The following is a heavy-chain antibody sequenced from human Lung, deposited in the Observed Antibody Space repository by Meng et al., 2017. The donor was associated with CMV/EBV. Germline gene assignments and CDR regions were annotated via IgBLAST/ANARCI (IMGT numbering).Heavy chain of an antibody. V-gene: IGHV1-8*01. J-gene: IGHJ5*02. CDR1: GYTFTSYD. CDR2: MNPNSGNT. CDR3: ARGYCSGGSCPVFDP. Sequence: GAEVKKPGSSVKVSCKASGYTFTSYDINWVRQATGQGLEWTGWMNPNSGNTGYAQKFQGRVTMTRNTSISTAYMELSSLRSEDTAVYYCARGYCSGGSCPVFDPWGQGTLVTVSS. D-gene: IGHD2-15*01.